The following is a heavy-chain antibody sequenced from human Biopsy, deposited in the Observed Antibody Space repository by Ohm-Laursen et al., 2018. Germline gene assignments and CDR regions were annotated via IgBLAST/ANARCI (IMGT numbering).Heavy chain of an antibody. CDR2: IIPIFQTT. J-gene: IGHJ5*02. D-gene: IGHD3-10*01. V-gene: IGHV1-69*06. Sequence: GSSVKVPCKVIGGTFSASGISWARLAPGHGLEFVGGIIPIFQTTHYAQSFQGRVTIVADKSTSTDYMELSSLRSDDAAIYYCATVRGLVWFGELIAWGQGTLVTVSS. CDR3: ATVRGLVWFGELIA. CDR1: GGTFSASG.